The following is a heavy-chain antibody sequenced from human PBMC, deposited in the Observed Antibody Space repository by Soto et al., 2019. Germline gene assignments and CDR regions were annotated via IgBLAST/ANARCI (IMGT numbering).Heavy chain of an antibody. CDR3: ATVLYPPGQLCY. Sequence: ASVKVSCKVSGYTLTELSMHWVRQAPGKGLEWMGGFDPEDGETIYAQKFQGRVTMTEDTSTDTAYMELSSLRSEDTAVYYCATVLYPPGQLCYWGQGTLVTVSS. J-gene: IGHJ4*02. D-gene: IGHD6-6*01. V-gene: IGHV1-24*01. CDR1: GYTLTELS. CDR2: FDPEDGET.